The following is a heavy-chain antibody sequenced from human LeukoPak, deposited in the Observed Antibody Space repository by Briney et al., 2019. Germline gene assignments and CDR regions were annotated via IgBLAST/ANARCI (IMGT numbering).Heavy chain of an antibody. V-gene: IGHV3-23*01. J-gene: IGHJ3*02. CDR1: GFTFSSYA. D-gene: IGHD6-19*01. CDR2: ISGSGGST. CDR3: ARDRPPSSGWFLYDAFDI. Sequence: GGSLRLSCAASGFTFSSYAMSWVRQAPGKGLEWVSDISGSGGSTYYADSVKGRFTISRDNSKNTLYLQMNSLRAEDTAVYYCARDRPPSSGWFLYDAFDIWGQGTMVTVSS.